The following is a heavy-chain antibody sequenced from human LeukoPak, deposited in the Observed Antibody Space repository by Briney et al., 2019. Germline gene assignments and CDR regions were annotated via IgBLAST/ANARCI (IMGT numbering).Heavy chain of an antibody. CDR1: GFAITNHH. D-gene: IGHD6-13*01. J-gene: IGHJ4*02. CDR3: VRVVTTSSGWYHFDN. V-gene: IGHV3-72*01. Sequence: GESLTLSCTVSGFAITNHHKDWVRQPPGKGMGWVGRSQTTKPNSCTTEYAASVKGRFTISRDDSKNSLYLQLNSLKTEDTAVYYCVRVVTTSSGWYHFDNWGQGTLVTVSS. CDR2: SQTTKPNSCTT.